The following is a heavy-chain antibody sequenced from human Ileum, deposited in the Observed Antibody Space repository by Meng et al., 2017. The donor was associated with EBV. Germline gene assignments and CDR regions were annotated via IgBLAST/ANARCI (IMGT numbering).Heavy chain of an antibody. Sequence: QGPLQESGPGLVKPSETPSLPCAVSVGSISRSDWWSWVRQPPGKGLEWIGETSHSGSTNYSPSLKSRVTISLDKSKNQLSLKLNSVTAADTAVYYCASSDYYRSDYWGQGTLVTVSS. CDR1: VGSISRSDW. D-gene: IGHD3-22*01. J-gene: IGHJ4*02. CDR3: ASSDYYRSDY. V-gene: IGHV4-4*02. CDR2: TSHSGST.